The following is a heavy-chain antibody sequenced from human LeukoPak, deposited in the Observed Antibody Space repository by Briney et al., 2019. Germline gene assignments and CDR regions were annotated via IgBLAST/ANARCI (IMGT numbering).Heavy chain of an antibody. V-gene: IGHV1-2*02. J-gene: IGHJ4*02. Sequence: ASVKVSCKASGYTFTAYYMHWMRQAPGQGPEWMGWINPNSGGTNFAQKFQGRVTMTSDTSISTAYMELSSLRSDDTAIYYCARAKVLVPDHWGQGILVTVSS. CDR2: INPNSGGT. CDR3: ARAKVLVPDH. CDR1: GYTFTAYY.